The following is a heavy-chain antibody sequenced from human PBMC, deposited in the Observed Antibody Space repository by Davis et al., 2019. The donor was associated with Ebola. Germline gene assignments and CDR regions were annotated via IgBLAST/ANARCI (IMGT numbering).Heavy chain of an antibody. D-gene: IGHD3-9*01. V-gene: IGHV1-2*02. J-gene: IGHJ6*04. Sequence: ASVKVSCKASGYTFTGYYMHWVRQAPGQGLEWMGWINPNSGGTNYAQKFQGRVTMTRDTSISTAYMELSRLRSDDTAVYYCARDSRLFYDILTGYYCMDVWGKGTTVTVSS. CDR1: GYTFTGYY. CDR2: INPNSGGT. CDR3: ARDSRLFYDILTGYYCMDV.